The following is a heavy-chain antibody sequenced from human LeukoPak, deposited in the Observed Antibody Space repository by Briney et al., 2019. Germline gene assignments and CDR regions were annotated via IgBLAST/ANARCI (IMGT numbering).Heavy chain of an antibody. CDR1: GFTFSRYD. J-gene: IGHJ5*02. CDR3: AKGGGGVWFDP. D-gene: IGHD3-10*01. CDR2: ISGSGGST. V-gene: IGHV3-23*01. Sequence: TGGSLRLSCSASGFTFSRYDMSWVRQAPGKGLEWVSTISGSGGSTSFADSVKGRFTISRGNSKNTLYLQMNSLRAEKTAIYYCAKGGGGVWFDPWGQGTLVTVSS.